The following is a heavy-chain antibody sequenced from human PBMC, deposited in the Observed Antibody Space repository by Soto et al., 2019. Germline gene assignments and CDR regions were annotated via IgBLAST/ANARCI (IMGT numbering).Heavy chain of an antibody. J-gene: IGHJ4*02. CDR1: GGSFSGYY. CDR3: ARTVDYDILTGSKPNFDY. CDR2: INHSGST. D-gene: IGHD3-9*01. V-gene: IGHV4-34*01. Sequence: PSETLSLTCAVYGGSFSGYYWSWIRPPPVKGLEWIGEINHSGSTNYNPSLKSRVAISVDTSKNQFSLKLSSVTAADTAVYYCARTVDYDILTGSKPNFDYWGQGTLVTVSS.